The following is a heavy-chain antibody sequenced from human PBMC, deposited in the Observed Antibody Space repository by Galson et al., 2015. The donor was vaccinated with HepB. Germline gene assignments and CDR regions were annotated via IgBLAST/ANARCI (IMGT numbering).Heavy chain of an antibody. CDR3: VRDGYSSSWYVRYFDL. V-gene: IGHV3-66*01. D-gene: IGHD6-13*01. Sequence: SLRLSCAASGVTVSSNYMSWVRQAPGKGREWVSVIYSGGSTYYADSVKGRFTISRDNSKNTLYLQMNSLRAEDTAVYFCVRDGYSSSWYVRYFDLWGRGTLVTVSS. CDR2: IYSGGST. CDR1: GVTVSSNY. J-gene: IGHJ2*01.